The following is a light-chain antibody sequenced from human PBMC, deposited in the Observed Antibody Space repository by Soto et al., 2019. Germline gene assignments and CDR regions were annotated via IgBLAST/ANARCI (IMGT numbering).Light chain of an antibody. CDR1: QSVNSGS. J-gene: IGKJ1*01. V-gene: IGKV3-20*01. CDR3: QQYGSSVRT. CDR2: GAT. Sequence: DIALTQSPGTLSLSPGDRAILSCRASQSVNSGSLAWYQQRPGQAPRLLIYGATIRATVIPDKFSGSGSGTDFTLTISRLEPEDFAVYYCQQYGSSVRTFGQGTKVEIK.